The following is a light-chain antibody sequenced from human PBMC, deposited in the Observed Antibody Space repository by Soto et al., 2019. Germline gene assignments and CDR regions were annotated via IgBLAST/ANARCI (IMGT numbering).Light chain of an antibody. CDR1: LNIDSY. CDR3: QQTYNTPWT. J-gene: IGKJ1*01. Sequence: DIQLTQSPSSLSASVGDRVTITCRASLNIDSYLNWYHQRPGKAPKLLIHDASSLQSGVPSKFSGSGSGTEFALTINSLQPEDFAPIYCQQTYNTPWTFGQGTKVDIK. V-gene: IGKV1-39*01. CDR2: DAS.